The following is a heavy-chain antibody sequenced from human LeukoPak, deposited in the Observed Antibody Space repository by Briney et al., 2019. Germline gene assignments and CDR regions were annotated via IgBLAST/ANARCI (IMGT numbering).Heavy chain of an antibody. CDR1: GFTFRGSA. J-gene: IGHJ4*02. V-gene: IGHV3-23*01. Sequence: GGSLRLSCAASGFTFRGSAMSWVRQAPGKGLEWVSTISGLGDSTDYADSVKGRFSYYRDNSKQTLYLQMNSLRAEDTDIYYCAKVPAGYNHGYWGQGTMVTVPS. CDR3: AKVPAGYNHGY. D-gene: IGHD5-24*01. CDR2: ISGLGDST.